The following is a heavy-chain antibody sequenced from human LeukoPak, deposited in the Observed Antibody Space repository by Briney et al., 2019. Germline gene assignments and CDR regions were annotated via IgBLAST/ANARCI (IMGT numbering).Heavy chain of an antibody. V-gene: IGHV4-4*07. Sequence: PSETLSLTCTVSGGSISSYYWSWIRQPAGKGLEWIGRIYTSGSTNYNPSLKSRVTMSVDTSKNQFSLKLSSVTAADTAVYYCATESRDYVWGSYRSPDAFDIWGQGTMVTVSS. CDR2: IYTSGST. D-gene: IGHD3-16*02. CDR3: ATESRDYVWGSYRSPDAFDI. CDR1: GGSISSYY. J-gene: IGHJ3*02.